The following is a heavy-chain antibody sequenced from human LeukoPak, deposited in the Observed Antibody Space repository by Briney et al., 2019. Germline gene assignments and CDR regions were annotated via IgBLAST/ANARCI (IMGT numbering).Heavy chain of an antibody. V-gene: IGHV6-1*01. J-gene: IGHJ5*01. CDR2: TYFRSKWYN. Sequence: SQTLSLTCAISGDSVSTNSAAWNWIRQSPSRGLEWLGRTYFRSKWYNDYAVSVKSRITINPDTSRNQLSLHLNFVTPEDTAVYYCARGAVAHYDSWGQGTLVTVSS. CDR3: ARGAVAHYDS. D-gene: IGHD6-19*01. CDR1: GDSVSTNSAA.